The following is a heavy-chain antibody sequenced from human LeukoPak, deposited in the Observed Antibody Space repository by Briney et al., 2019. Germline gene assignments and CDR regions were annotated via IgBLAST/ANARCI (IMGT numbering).Heavy chain of an antibody. J-gene: IGHJ4*01. D-gene: IGHD1-7*01. Sequence: GGSLRLSCAASGFTFSSYSMNWVRQAPGKGLEWVSSISSSSSYIYYAASVKGRFIIPRDNAKHLLYLQMSMLSADNTAVYYCARDGLELPGGFDDWGQGTLVTVS. CDR1: GFTFSSYS. CDR3: ARDGLELPGGFDD. V-gene: IGHV3-21*01. CDR2: ISSSSSYI.